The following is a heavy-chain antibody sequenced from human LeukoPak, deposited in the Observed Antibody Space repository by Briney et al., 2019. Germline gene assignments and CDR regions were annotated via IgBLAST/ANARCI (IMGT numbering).Heavy chain of an antibody. D-gene: IGHD6-13*01. Sequence: ASVKVSCKASGYIFTRYGISWVRQAPGQGLEYMGWISAYNGNTSYAQKLQGRVTITTDTSTSTAYMELRSLRSDDTAVYYCARDFRQQLVEDYYYYMDVWGKGTTVTVSS. CDR1: GYIFTRYG. J-gene: IGHJ6*03. CDR3: ARDFRQQLVEDYYYYMDV. CDR2: ISAYNGNT. V-gene: IGHV1-18*01.